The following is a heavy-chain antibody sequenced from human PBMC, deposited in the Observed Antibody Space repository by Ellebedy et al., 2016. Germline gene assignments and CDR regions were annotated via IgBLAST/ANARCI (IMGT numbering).Heavy chain of an antibody. CDR1: GLNFNTFF. D-gene: IGHD4-17*01. J-gene: IGHJ4*02. V-gene: IGHV3-23*01. CDR2: ISGAGYTT. Sequence: GGSLRLXXTASGLNFNTFFMSWVRRAPGKGLEWVATISGAGYTTFFADSVKGRFTISRDNFRNTLYLQMNSLRAEDTAVYYCYYGHYSGSWGQGTLVTVSS. CDR3: YYGHYSGS.